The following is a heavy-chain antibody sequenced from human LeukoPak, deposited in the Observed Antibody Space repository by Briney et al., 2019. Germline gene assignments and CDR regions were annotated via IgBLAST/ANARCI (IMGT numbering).Heavy chain of an antibody. Sequence: ASVKVSCKASGYTFTAYYMHWVRQARGQGLEWMGRISPNSGGTNYAQKFQGRVTMTRDTSIGTAYMEVSRLRSDDTAVYYCARGPYAGYWGQGTLVTVSS. J-gene: IGHJ4*02. V-gene: IGHV1-2*06. CDR1: GYTFTAYY. D-gene: IGHD2-8*01. CDR3: ARGPYAGY. CDR2: ISPNSGGT.